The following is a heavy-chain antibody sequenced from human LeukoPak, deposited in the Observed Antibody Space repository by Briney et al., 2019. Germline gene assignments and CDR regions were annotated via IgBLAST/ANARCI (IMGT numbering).Heavy chain of an antibody. Sequence: PSETLSLTCAVYDGSFSGYSWNWIRQPPVKGLEWIGEINHSGGTNYNPSLKSRVTISVDTSKKQLSLKLSSVTAADTAVYYCARGVDYYGVWGQGTLVTVSS. CDR2: INHSGGT. J-gene: IGHJ4*02. CDR1: DGSFSGYS. V-gene: IGHV4-34*01. D-gene: IGHD3-10*01. CDR3: ARGVDYYGV.